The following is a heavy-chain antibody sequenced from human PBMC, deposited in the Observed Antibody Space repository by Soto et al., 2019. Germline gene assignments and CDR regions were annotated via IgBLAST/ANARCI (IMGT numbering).Heavy chain of an antibody. D-gene: IGHD3-10*02. CDR2: ISYDGSNK. Sequence: GSLRLSCAASGFTFSSYAMHWVRQAPGKGLEWVAVISYDGSNKYYADSVKGRFTISRDNSKNTLYLQMNSLRAENTAVYYCARLPMYFVNIGMDVWGQGTTVTVSS. J-gene: IGHJ6*02. CDR1: GFTFSSYA. V-gene: IGHV3-30-3*01. CDR3: ARLPMYFVNIGMDV.